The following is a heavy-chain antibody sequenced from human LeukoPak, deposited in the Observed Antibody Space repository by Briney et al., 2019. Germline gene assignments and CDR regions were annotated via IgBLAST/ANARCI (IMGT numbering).Heavy chain of an antibody. CDR3: ARHRVVTQYYYYYYYMDV. D-gene: IGHD4-23*01. CDR1: GGSFSGYY. CDR2: INHSGSN. V-gene: IGHV4-34*01. Sequence: SETLSLTCAVYGGSFSGYYWSWIRQPPGKGLEWIGEINHSGSNNYNPSLKSRVAISVDTSKNQFSLKLSSVTAADTAVYYCARHRVVTQYYYYYYYMDVWGKGTTVTISS. J-gene: IGHJ6*03.